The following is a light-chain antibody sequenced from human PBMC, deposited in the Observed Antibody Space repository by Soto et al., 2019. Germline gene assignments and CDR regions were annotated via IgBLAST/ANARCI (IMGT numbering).Light chain of an antibody. CDR1: QSISNNH. Sequence: EIVLPQAPGTLSLSPGERVTLSCRASQSISNNHLAWYQQKPGQAPRLLIHGTSNRATGIPDRFSGSGSGTDFTLTINRLGPEDYAVYYCQQYGSSRTFGQGTKVDIK. CDR2: GTS. J-gene: IGKJ1*01. CDR3: QQYGSSRT. V-gene: IGKV3-20*01.